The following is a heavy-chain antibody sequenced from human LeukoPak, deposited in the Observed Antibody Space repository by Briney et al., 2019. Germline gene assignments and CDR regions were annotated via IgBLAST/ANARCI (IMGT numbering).Heavy chain of an antibody. CDR2: INHSGST. J-gene: IGHJ4*02. V-gene: IGHV4-34*01. CDR3: ARQASYRIVVVTAHIDY. Sequence: SETLSLTCAVSGGSFNSYYWSWIRQPPGKGLEWIGEINHSGSTKYNPSLKSRVTISVDTSKNQFSLKLSSVTAADTAVYYCARQASYRIVVVTAHIDYWGQGTLVTVSS. CDR1: GGSFNSYY. D-gene: IGHD2-21*02.